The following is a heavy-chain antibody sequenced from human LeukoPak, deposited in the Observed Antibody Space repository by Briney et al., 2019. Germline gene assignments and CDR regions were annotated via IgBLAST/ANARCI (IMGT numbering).Heavy chain of an antibody. V-gene: IGHV4-39*07. D-gene: IGHD3-22*01. CDR3: ARDRYYYDSSGYAFDI. J-gene: IGHJ3*02. CDR2: IYYSGST. Sequence: WVRQAPGKGLEWIGSIYYSGSTYYSPSLKSRVTISVDTSKNQFSLKLSSVTAADTAVYYCARDRYYYDSSGYAFDIWGQGTMVTVSS.